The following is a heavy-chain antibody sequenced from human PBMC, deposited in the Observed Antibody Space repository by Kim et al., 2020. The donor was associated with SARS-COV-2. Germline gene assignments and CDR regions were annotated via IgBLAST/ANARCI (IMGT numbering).Heavy chain of an antibody. CDR1: GGSFSGYY. CDR3: ARKGKRGGIEP. D-gene: IGHD1-1*01. V-gene: IGHV4-34*01. J-gene: IGHJ5*02. CDR2: INHSGST. Sequence: SETLSLTCAVYGGSFSGYYWSWIRQPPGKGLEWIGEINHSGSTNYNPSLKSRVTISVDTSKNQFSLKLSSVTAADTAVYYCARKGKRGGIEPWGQRTLDTVSS.